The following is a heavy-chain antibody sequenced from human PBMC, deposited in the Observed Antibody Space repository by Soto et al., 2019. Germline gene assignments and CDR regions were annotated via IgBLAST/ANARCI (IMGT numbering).Heavy chain of an antibody. D-gene: IGHD4-17*01. CDR3: ARLNDYVEFFQH. V-gene: IGHV4-39*01. CDR2: IFHTGST. CDR1: GGAIDSSSYY. Sequence: QLQLQESGPGLVKPSETLSLTCNVSGGAIDSSSYYWGWIRQPPGKGLEWIGSIFHTGSTYYNPSLKSRLTISVDTSNNKFSLRLSSVTAADTAVYFCARLNDYVEFFQHWGQGTLVTVSS. J-gene: IGHJ1*01.